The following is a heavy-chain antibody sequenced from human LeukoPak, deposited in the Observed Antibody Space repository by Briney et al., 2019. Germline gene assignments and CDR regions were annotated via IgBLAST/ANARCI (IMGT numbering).Heavy chain of an antibody. V-gene: IGHV3-23*01. CDR3: AKDLRICPHKYDSSSHPFDY. Sequence: GASLRLSCAASGFSFSTYAMNWVRQAPGKGLAWVSGTCGGGRTPYYADSVKGRFTISRDNSKNTLYLQMNSLRAEDTAVYYCAKDLRICPHKYDSSSHPFDYWGQGTLVTVSS. CDR2: TCGGGRTP. CDR1: GFSFSTYA. J-gene: IGHJ4*02. D-gene: IGHD6-6*01.